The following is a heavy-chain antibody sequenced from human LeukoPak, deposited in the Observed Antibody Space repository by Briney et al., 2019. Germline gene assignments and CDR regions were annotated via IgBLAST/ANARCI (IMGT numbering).Heavy chain of an antibody. CDR2: ISSSSSTI. CDR3: ARDLYYYDSSSWSYFQH. V-gene: IGHV3-48*01. D-gene: IGHD3-22*01. Sequence: PGGSLRLSCAASGFTFSSYSMNWVRQAPGKGLEWVSYISSSSSTIYYADSVKGRFTISGDNAKNSLYLQMNSLRAEDTAVYYCARDLYYYDSSSWSYFQHWGQGTLVTVSS. J-gene: IGHJ1*01. CDR1: GFTFSSYS.